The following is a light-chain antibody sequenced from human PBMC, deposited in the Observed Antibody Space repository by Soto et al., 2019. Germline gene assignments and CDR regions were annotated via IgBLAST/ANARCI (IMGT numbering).Light chain of an antibody. CDR3: QQYHIYSGT. CDR1: QTIDSW. V-gene: IGKV1-5*03. Sequence: DIQMTQSPSTLSASVGDRVTITCRASQTIDSWLAWYQQRPGKPPNLLIYKASTLASGVPSRFSGGGSGTEFTLPINRLQPDDFATYYCQQYHIYSGTFGQGTKVEIK. CDR2: KAS. J-gene: IGKJ1*01.